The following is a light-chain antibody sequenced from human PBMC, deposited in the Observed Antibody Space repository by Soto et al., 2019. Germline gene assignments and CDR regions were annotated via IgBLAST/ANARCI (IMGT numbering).Light chain of an antibody. CDR2: AAS. CDR3: QEYYSYPIT. J-gene: IGKJ3*01. V-gene: IGKV1-8*01. CDR1: QGISSY. Sequence: AIRMTQSPSSFSASTGDRVTITCRASQGISSYLAWYQQKPGKAPKLLIYAASTLQSGVPSRFSGSGSGTHFTLTISCLQSEDFATYYCQEYYSYPITFGPGTKVDIK.